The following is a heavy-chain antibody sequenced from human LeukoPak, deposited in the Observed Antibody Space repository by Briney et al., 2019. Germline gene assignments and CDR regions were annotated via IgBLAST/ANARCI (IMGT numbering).Heavy chain of an antibody. CDR3: AKDPSGQWLRENWFDP. CDR2: ISGSGTRT. V-gene: IGHV3-23*01. J-gene: IGHJ5*02. CDR1: GFTSSSYA. Sequence: GESLRLSCVASGFTSSSYAMTWVRQAPGKGLEWLSAISGSGTRTYYVDSVKGRFTISRDNSKNTLYLQMNSLRAEDTAVYYCAKDPSGQWLRENWFDPWGQGTLVTVSS. D-gene: IGHD5-12*01.